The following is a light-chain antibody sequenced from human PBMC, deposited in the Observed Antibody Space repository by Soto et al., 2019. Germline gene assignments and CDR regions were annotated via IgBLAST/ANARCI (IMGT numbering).Light chain of an antibody. V-gene: IGKV3-11*01. CDR2: DAS. CDR1: QSVSNY. Sequence: EIVLTQSPATLSLSPGERATLSCRASQSVSNYLAWYQQKPGQAPRLLIYDASNSATGIPARFSGSGSGTDFTLTISSLAPQDFTVYYCQQRSSWPRLTFGGGTKVEIK. CDR3: QQRSSWPRLT. J-gene: IGKJ4*01.